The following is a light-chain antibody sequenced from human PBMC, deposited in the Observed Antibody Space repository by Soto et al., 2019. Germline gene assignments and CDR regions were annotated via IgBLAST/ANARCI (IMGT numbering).Light chain of an antibody. CDR3: QNDNSAPRT. CDR1: QGISNA. CDR2: AAS. J-gene: IGKJ1*01. Sequence: DIQMTQSPSSLSASIGDRVTISCRASQGISNALAWYQQKPGQVPYLLIYAASTSHSGVPSRFRGSGSGTDFTLTISSLQPEDVATYYCQNDNSAPRTFGQGTKVDIK. V-gene: IGKV1-27*01.